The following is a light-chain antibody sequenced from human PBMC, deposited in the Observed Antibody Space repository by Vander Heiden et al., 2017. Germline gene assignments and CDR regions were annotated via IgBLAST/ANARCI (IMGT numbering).Light chain of an antibody. Sequence: DIVLTQSPDSLAVSLGERATINCKSSQSLLYNLNNKNYLVWYQQKPGQPPKLLIYWASTRESGVPDRFSGSGSGTDFTLTISILQAEDVAVYYCQQDDSTPWTFGQGTKVGIK. V-gene: IGKV4-1*01. CDR3: QQDDSTPWT. CDR2: WAS. CDR1: QSLLYNLNNKNY. J-gene: IGKJ1*01.